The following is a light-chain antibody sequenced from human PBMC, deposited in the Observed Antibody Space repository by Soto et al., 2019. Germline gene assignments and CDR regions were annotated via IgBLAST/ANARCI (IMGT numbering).Light chain of an antibody. CDR2: DVS. V-gene: IGLV2-11*01. CDR3: CSYAGSYTLV. CDR1: SSDVGAYDY. Sequence: QSALTQARSVSGSPGQSVTISCIGTSSDVGAYDYVSWYQQRPGKAPKLIIYDVSKRPSGVPDRFSGSKSGNTASLIISGLQAEDEADYYCCSYAGSYTLVFGGGTKLTVL. J-gene: IGLJ2*01.